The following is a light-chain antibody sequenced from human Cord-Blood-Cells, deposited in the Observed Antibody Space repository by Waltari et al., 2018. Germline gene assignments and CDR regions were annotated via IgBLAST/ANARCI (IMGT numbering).Light chain of an antibody. Sequence: DIVLTQYPDSLAVSLGERATIHCKHSQSVLYSSNNKNYLAWYQQKPGQPPKLLIYWASTRESGVPDRFSGSGSGTDFTLTISSLQAEDVAVYYCQQYYSTRTFGQGTKVEIK. J-gene: IGKJ1*01. V-gene: IGKV4-1*01. CDR2: WAS. CDR1: QSVLYSSNNKNY. CDR3: QQYYSTRT.